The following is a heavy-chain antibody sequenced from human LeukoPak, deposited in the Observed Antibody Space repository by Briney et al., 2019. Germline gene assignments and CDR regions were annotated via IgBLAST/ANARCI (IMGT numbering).Heavy chain of an antibody. D-gene: IGHD6-13*01. CDR1: GFTFSDHP. V-gene: IGHV3-48*03. CDR2: IDGSGTTI. Sequence: PGGSLRLSWAASGFTFSDHPMTWVRQAPGKGLQWVSYIDGSGTTIYYAESVKGRFTISRDNAKNSLYLQMNSLRAEDTALHYCARDMTITGADDYWGQGTRVTVSS. CDR3: ARDMTITGADDY. J-gene: IGHJ4*02.